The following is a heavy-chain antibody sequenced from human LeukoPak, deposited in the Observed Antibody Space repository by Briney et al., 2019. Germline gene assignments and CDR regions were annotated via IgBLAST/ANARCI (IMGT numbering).Heavy chain of an antibody. CDR3: ARGVSSAYYSPAY. D-gene: IGHD3-22*01. J-gene: IGHJ4*02. CDR1: GFTFSSYA. CDR2: VSGNGVNT. Sequence: PGGSLRLSCAASGFTFSSYAMNWVRQAPGKGLEWVSIVSGNGVNTYYADSVKGRFTISRDNSKSTLYLQMGSLRAEDTAVYYCARGVSSAYYSPAYWGQGTLVTVSS. V-gene: IGHV3-23*01.